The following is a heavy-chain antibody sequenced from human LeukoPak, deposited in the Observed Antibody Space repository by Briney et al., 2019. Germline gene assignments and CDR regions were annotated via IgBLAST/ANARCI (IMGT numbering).Heavy chain of an antibody. V-gene: IGHV3-21*01. CDR2: ISSGSTYM. CDR3: GRVGGRSKAAKGDAFDI. D-gene: IGHD6-6*01. J-gene: IGHJ3*02. Sequence: GGSLRLSCAASGFTFSSYSMNWVRQAPGKGLEWVSSISSGSTYMYYADSVKGRFTISRDNAQNSIYLQMNSLRAEDTAVYYCGRVGGRSKAAKGDAFDIWGQGTMVVVSS. CDR1: GFTFSSYS.